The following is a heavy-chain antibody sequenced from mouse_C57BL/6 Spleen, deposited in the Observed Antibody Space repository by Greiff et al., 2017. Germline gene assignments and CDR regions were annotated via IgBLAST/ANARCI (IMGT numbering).Heavy chain of an antibody. Sequence: VQLQQPGAELVKPGASVKLSCKASGYTFTSYGMPWVKQRPGQGLEWIGDIDPADGYTNYNQKFKGKATLTVDTSSSTASMQLSSLTSEDSAVYYCARRFPYWYFDVWGTGTTVPVSS. V-gene: IGHV1-50*01. J-gene: IGHJ1*03. CDR1: GYTFTSYG. CDR2: IDPADGYT. CDR3: ARRFPYWYFDV.